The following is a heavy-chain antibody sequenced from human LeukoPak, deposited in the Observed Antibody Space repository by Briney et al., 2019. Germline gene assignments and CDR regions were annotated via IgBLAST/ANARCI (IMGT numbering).Heavy chain of an antibody. D-gene: IGHD6-13*01. CDR3: ARGLFRSWKWFDS. V-gene: IGHV1-8*01. Sequence: ASVKVSCKASGYTFTSYDINWVRQATGQGLEWMGWINPNSGGINYAQKFQGRVTMTRNTSISTAYMELSSLRSEDTAVYYCARGLFRSWKWFDSWGQGTLVTVSS. CDR2: INPNSGGI. CDR1: GYTFTSYD. J-gene: IGHJ5*01.